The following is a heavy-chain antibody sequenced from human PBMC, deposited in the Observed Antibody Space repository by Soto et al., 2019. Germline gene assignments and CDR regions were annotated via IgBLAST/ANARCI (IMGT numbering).Heavy chain of an antibody. CDR2: IYSSGSA. V-gene: IGHV4-61*08. CDR1: GDSVSSGGYY. CDR3: ARGFSSVSMDA. D-gene: IGHD6-19*01. J-gene: IGHJ6*02. Sequence: SETLSLTCTVSGDSVSSGGYYWSWIRQPPGKGLEWIGYIYSSGSANYNPSLKSRATISRDTSKNQISLKVASVTAADTAGYYCARGFSSVSMDAWGQGTTVTVSS.